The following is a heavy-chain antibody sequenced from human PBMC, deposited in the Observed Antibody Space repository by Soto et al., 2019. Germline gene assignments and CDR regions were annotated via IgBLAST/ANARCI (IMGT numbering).Heavy chain of an antibody. V-gene: IGHV3-23*01. CDR1: GFTFSSYA. J-gene: IGHJ4*02. D-gene: IGHD5-12*01. CDR3: AKDQGDIVATKPDY. CDR2: ISGSGGST. Sequence: RLSCAASGFTFSSYAMSWVRQAPGKGLEWVSAISGSGGSTYYADSVKGRFTISRDNSKNTLYLQMNSLRAEDTAVYYCAKDQGDIVATKPDYWGQGTLVTVSS.